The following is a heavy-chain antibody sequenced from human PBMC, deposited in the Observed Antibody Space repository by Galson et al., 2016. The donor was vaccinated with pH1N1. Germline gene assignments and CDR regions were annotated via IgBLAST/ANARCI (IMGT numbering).Heavy chain of an antibody. V-gene: IGHV4-61*09. CDR1: GGSISSGSYY. J-gene: IGHJ4*02. D-gene: IGHD6-19*01. CDR2: IYTSGST. CDR3: GRGLAVAGTVGFDS. Sequence: TLSLTCTVSGGSISSGSYYWSWIRQPAGKGLEWIGYIYTSGSTSYNPSLKRRVTMSVDTSKNQFSLKLNSVTAAATAVYYCGRGLAVAGTVGFDSWGQGTLVTVSS.